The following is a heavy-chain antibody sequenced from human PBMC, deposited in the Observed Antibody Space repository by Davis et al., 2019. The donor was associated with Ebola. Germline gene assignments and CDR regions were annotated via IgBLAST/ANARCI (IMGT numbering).Heavy chain of an antibody. CDR3: ASENYSYDSSGYFVY. V-gene: IGHV1-2*02. D-gene: IGHD3-22*01. CDR1: GYTFTGYY. CDR2: INPNSGGT. J-gene: IGHJ4*02. Sequence: ASVKVSCKASGYTFTGYYMHWVRQAPGQGLEWMGWINPNSGGTNYAQKFQGRVTMTRETSISTAYMELSSLRSDDTAVYYCASENYSYDSSGYFVYWGQGTLVTVSS.